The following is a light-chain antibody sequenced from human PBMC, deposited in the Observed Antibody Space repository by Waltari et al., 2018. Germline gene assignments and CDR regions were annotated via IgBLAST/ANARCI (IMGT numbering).Light chain of an antibody. CDR3: QSTDASETFV. Sequence: SDELTQPPSVSVSPGQTARITCSGDIFSKESAYCYQHKPGQAPVLVIYKDSERPSGIPDRLSGSSSGTTVTLTISAVQAEDEAAYYCQSTDASETFVFGTGTTVTVL. V-gene: IGLV3-25*03. CDR2: KDS. CDR1: IFSKES. J-gene: IGLJ1*01.